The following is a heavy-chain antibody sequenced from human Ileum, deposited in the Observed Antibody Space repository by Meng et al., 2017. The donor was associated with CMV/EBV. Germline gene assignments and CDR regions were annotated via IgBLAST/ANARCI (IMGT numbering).Heavy chain of an antibody. CDR3: AREGGGWYFDS. V-gene: IGHV4-30-4*01. CDR1: GDSLSTGDYY. D-gene: IGHD6-19*01. J-gene: IGHJ4*02. Sequence: QVELQVSGPGLVKPSKTLSLTCTGSGDSLSTGDYYWSWIRQPPGKGPEWIGYIYYSGSTLYNPSLKSPVTISLDKSKNQFSLRLRSVTAADTAVYFCAREGGGWYFDSWGQGTLVTVSS. CDR2: IYYSGST.